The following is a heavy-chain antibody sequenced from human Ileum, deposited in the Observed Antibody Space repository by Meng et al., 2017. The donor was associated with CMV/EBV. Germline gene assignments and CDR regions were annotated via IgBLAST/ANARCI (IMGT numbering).Heavy chain of an antibody. D-gene: IGHD2-15*01. J-gene: IGHJ5*02. Sequence: SLTLSCDASGVTFATSDMHWVRQTAVKCLEWVSCIGKNGDTYYADSVRGRFTIPRENAKNTLYLQMNNLRAGDTAVYYCAREAVDTPGNYYSPLEAWGQGTLVTSSS. CDR1: GVTFATSD. CDR2: IGKNGDT. V-gene: IGHV3-13*01. CDR3: AREAVDTPGNYYSPLEA.